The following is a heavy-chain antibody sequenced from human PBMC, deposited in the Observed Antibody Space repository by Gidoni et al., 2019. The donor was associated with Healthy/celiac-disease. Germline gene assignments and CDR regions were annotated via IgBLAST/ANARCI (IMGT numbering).Heavy chain of an antibody. CDR3: ARDRDIVVVPAAIDVFYGMDV. J-gene: IGHJ6*02. Sequence: QVQLVQSGAEVKKPGASVKVSCKASGYTFTSYYMHWVRQAPGQGLEWMGIINPSGVSTSYAQKFQGIVTMPMDTSTSTFYMELSSLRSEATAVYYCARDRDIVVVPAAIDVFYGMDVWGQGTTVTVSS. CDR1: GYTFTSYY. V-gene: IGHV1-46*01. CDR2: INPSGVST. D-gene: IGHD2-2*02.